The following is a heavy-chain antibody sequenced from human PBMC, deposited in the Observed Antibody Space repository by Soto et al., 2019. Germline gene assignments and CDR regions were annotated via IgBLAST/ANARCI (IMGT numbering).Heavy chain of an antibody. J-gene: IGHJ4*02. CDR1: GFTFSSYE. CDR3: ARDGYYYDSSGYPLFDY. Sequence: PGGSRRLSCAASGFTFSSYEMNWVRQAPGKGLEWVSYISSSGSTIYYADSVKGRFTISRDNAKNSLYLQMNTLRAEDTAVYYCARDGYYYDSSGYPLFDYWGQGTLVTVSS. D-gene: IGHD3-22*01. CDR2: ISSSGSTI. V-gene: IGHV3-48*03.